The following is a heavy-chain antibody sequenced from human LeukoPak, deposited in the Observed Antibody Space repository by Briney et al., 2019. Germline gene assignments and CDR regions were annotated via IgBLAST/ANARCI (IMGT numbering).Heavy chain of an antibody. V-gene: IGHV3-23*01. D-gene: IGHD6-19*01. CDR3: ANPGPPPYSNGWASPVVYYFDD. J-gene: IGHJ4*02. CDR1: GLNFRTYA. Sequence: GGSLRLSCTASGLNFRTYAMSWVRQAPGKGLEWVSSIGTDDTKFYGDSVKGRFTISRDNSKNTMYLQMNSLKTEDTAVYHCANPGPPPYSNGWASPVVYYFDDWGQGTLVTVSS. CDR2: IGTDDTK.